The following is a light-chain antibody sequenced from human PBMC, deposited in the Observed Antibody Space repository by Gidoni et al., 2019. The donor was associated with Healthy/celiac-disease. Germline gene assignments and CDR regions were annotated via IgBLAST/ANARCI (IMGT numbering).Light chain of an antibody. CDR3: NSRDSSGNHLV. Sequence: SSALTQDPAVSVALGQTVRITCQGDSLRSYYASWYQQKPGQAPVLVIYGKNNRPSGIPDRFSGSSSGNTASLTITGAQAEDEADDYCNSRDSSGNHLVFGGGTKLTVL. J-gene: IGLJ2*01. CDR1: SLRSYY. V-gene: IGLV3-19*01. CDR2: GKN.